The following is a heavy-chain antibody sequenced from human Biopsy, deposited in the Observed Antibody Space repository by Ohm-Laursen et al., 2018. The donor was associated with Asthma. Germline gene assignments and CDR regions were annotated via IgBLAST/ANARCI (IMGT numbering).Heavy chain of an antibody. J-gene: IGHJ6*02. Sequence: SLRLSCTATGFTVTTHYMSWVRQAPGKGLEWVSVIYSGGSTYYADSVKGRFTISRGSSKNTLFLQMDSLRAEDTAVYYCARQPIAEPGTTFYYYYGMDVWGQGTTVTVSS. V-gene: IGHV3-53*01. CDR1: GFTVTTHY. CDR3: ARQPIAEPGTTFYYYYGMDV. CDR2: IYSGGST. D-gene: IGHD6-13*01.